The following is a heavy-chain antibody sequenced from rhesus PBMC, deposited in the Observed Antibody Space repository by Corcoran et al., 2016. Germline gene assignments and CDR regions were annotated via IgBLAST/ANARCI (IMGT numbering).Heavy chain of an antibody. CDR2: IYRSGGSP. D-gene: IGHD5-24*01. Sequence: QVQLQASGPGLVKPSETLPLTCAVSGASISRTSWSRSRQAPGEGREWIGRIYRSGGSPNYNPSLKSRVTISKDTSKNQFSLKLTAVTAADTAVYYCARDRWRGSYYFDYWGQGVLVTVSS. CDR1: GASISRTS. CDR3: ARDRWRGSYYFDY. V-gene: IGHV4S2*01. J-gene: IGHJ4*01.